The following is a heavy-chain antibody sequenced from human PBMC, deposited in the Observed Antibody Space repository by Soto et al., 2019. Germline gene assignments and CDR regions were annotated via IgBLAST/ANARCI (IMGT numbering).Heavy chain of an antibody. Sequence: QVQLQESGPGLVKPSETLSLTCTVSGGSVSSGSYYWSWIRQPPGKGLEWIGYIYYSGSTNYNPSLKSRVTISVDASKNQFSLKLSSVTAADTAVYFCARAYDSSGYYFPGYWGQGTLVTVS. CDR3: ARAYDSSGYYFPGY. J-gene: IGHJ4*02. D-gene: IGHD3-22*01. CDR1: GGSVSSGSYY. CDR2: IYYSGST. V-gene: IGHV4-61*01.